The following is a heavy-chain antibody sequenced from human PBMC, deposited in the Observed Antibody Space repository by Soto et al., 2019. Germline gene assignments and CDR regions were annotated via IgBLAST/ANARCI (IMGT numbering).Heavy chain of an antibody. CDR2: ISGSADST. CDR1: GFTFSSYA. V-gene: IGHV3-23*01. D-gene: IGHD1-1*01. CDR3: AGQHIDSGP. Sequence: EVQLLESGGGLVQPGGSLRLSCAASGFTFSSYAMSWVRQAPGKGLEWVSTISGSADSTYYADSVKGRFTISRDNSETTLYLHMSSLRAEDTAVYYCAGQHIDSGPWDQGSLVTFSS. J-gene: IGHJ5*02.